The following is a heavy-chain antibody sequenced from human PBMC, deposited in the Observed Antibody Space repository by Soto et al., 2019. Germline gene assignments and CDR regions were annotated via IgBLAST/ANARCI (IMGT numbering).Heavy chain of an antibody. CDR3: ASNLRGYSYGSYYYYYGMDV. Sequence: SETLSLTCAVSGGSISSSNWWSWVRQPPGKGLEWIGEIYHSGSTNYNPSLKSRVTISVDKSMNQFSLKLSSVTAADTAVYYCASNLRGYSYGSYYYYYGMDVWGQGTTVTVSS. J-gene: IGHJ6*02. D-gene: IGHD5-18*01. CDR2: IYHSGST. V-gene: IGHV4-4*02. CDR1: GGSISSSNW.